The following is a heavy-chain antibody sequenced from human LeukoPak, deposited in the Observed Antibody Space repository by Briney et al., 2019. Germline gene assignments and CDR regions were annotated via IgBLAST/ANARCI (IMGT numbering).Heavy chain of an antibody. CDR2: INHSGST. CDR3: ARVRGYSGYESVRFDP. CDR1: GGSFSGYY. V-gene: IGHV4-34*01. J-gene: IGHJ5*02. Sequence: PSETLSLTCAVYGGSFSGYYWSWIRQPPGKGLEWSGEINHSGSTNYNPSLKSRVTISVDTSKNQFSLKLSSVTAADTAVYYCARVRGYSGYESVRFDPWGQGTLVTVSS. D-gene: IGHD5-12*01.